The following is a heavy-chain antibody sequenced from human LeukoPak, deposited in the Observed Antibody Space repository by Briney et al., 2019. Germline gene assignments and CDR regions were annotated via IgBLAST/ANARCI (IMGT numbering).Heavy chain of an antibody. V-gene: IGHV4-31*03. J-gene: IGHJ6*02. CDR3: ARDRIVVVPAATYYYYYYGMDV. CDR2: IYYSGST. CDR1: GGSISSGGYY. D-gene: IGHD2-2*01. Sequence: TLSLTCIVSGGSISSGGYYWSWIRQHPGKGLEWIGYIYYSGSTYYNPSLKSRVTISVDTSKNQFSLKLSSVTAADTAVYYCARDRIVVVPAATYYYYYYGMDVWGQGTTVTVSS.